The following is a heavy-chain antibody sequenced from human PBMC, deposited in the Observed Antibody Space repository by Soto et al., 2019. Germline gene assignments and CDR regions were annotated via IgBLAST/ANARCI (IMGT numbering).Heavy chain of an antibody. CDR3: ASSAGLDHLLNVYGLNV. V-gene: IGHV1-69*01. Sequence: QVLLVQSSAEVKKPGSSVKVSCKASGGTFTSTAFSWVRQAPGQGLEWMGGIIPVLGTPNYEQKFQARLTVTADASTTTVHMELSSLRSDDMAVYYCASSAGLDHLLNVYGLNVGGQGTTVTVSS. J-gene: IGHJ6*02. CDR2: IIPVLGTP. CDR1: GGTFTSTA. D-gene: IGHD6-19*01.